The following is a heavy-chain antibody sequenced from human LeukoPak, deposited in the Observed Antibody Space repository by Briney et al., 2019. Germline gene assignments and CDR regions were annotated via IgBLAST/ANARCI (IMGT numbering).Heavy chain of an antibody. Sequence: GGSLRLSCVASGFAFSNYAMSWVRQAPGKGLEWVSAVSGSGDKTYYADSLKGRFIISRDNSNNTVYLQMNSLRAEDTAVYYCARENYYDSDWGQGTLVTVSS. V-gene: IGHV3-23*01. CDR2: VSGSGDKT. J-gene: IGHJ4*02. CDR1: GFAFSNYA. D-gene: IGHD3-22*01. CDR3: ARENYYDSD.